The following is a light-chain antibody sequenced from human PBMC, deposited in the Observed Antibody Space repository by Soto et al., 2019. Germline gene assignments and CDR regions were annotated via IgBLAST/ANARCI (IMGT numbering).Light chain of an antibody. J-gene: IGKJ1*01. Sequence: DIQMTQSPSSLSASVGDRVTITCRASQSISTYLNWYQQKPGKAPNLLIYGASILQGGVPSRFSGSGSGTDFTLTISSLQPEDFATYYCQHSYNTPRTFGQGTKVAIK. V-gene: IGKV1-39*01. CDR3: QHSYNTPRT. CDR1: QSISTY. CDR2: GAS.